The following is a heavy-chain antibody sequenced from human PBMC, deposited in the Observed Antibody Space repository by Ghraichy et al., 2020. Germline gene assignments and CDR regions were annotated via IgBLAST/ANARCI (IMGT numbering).Heavy chain of an antibody. Sequence: ASVKVSCKASGYTFSGYYMHWVRQAPGQGLEWMGWINCNSGSTNYAQKFQGWVTMTRDTSIDTAYMELSRLKSDDTAVYYCARESRVGVVISMDVWGQGTTVTVSS. D-gene: IGHD3-3*01. CDR1: GYTFSGYY. CDR2: INCNSGST. J-gene: IGHJ6*02. CDR3: ARESRVGVVISMDV. V-gene: IGHV1-2*04.